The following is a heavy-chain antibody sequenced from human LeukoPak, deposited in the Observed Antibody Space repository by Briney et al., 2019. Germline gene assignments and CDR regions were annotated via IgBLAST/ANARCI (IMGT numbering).Heavy chain of an antibody. Sequence: ASVKVSCKASGYTFTTYDINWVRQATGQGLEWMGWMNPNSGNTGYAQKFQGRVTMTRNTSISTAYMELRSLRSEDTAVYYCARDLGYYGSGSYYLDYWGQGTLVTVSS. J-gene: IGHJ4*02. CDR3: ARDLGYYGSGSYYLDY. D-gene: IGHD3-10*01. CDR2: MNPNSGNT. CDR1: GYTFTTYD. V-gene: IGHV1-8*01.